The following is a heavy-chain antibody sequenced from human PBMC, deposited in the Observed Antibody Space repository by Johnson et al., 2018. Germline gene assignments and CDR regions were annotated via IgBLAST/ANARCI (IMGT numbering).Heavy chain of an antibody. J-gene: IGHJ3*02. Sequence: QERLVESGAEVKKHRASVEVSCKASGYTFTSYDINWVRQATGQGLAWMGWMNPNSGNTGYAQKFQGRVTMTRNTSISTAYMELSYVTAAATAVYYCARFVAVATDAFDIWGQGTMVTVSS. V-gene: IGHV1-8*01. D-gene: IGHD6-19*01. CDR2: MNPNSGNT. CDR1: GYTFTSYD. CDR3: ARFVAVATDAFDI.